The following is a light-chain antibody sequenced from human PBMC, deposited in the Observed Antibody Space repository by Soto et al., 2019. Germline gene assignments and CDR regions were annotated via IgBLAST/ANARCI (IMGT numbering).Light chain of an antibody. CDR2: EVS. CDR1: SSDVGGYNY. V-gene: IGLV2-14*01. J-gene: IGLJ1*01. CDR3: SSYTSSSTYV. Sequence: LTQPASVSGSPGQSITISCTGTSSDVGGYNYVSWYQQHPGKAPKLMIYEVSNRPSGVSNRFSGSKSGNTASLTISGLQAEDEADYYCSSYTSSSTYVFGPGTKVTVL.